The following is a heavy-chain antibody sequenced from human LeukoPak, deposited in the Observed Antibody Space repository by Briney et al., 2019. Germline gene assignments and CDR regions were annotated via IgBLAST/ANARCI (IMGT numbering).Heavy chain of an antibody. Sequence: SETLSLTCTVSSGSISGFYWSWLRQPPGKGLEWVGYVYSSGGTTYNPSLKSRVTISVDTSKNQFSLKLSSFTAADAAVYYCARHSYDFWSGFHYWGQGTLVTVSS. CDR3: ARHSYDFWSGFHY. D-gene: IGHD3-3*01. CDR2: VYSSGGT. V-gene: IGHV4-59*08. J-gene: IGHJ4*02. CDR1: SGSISGFY.